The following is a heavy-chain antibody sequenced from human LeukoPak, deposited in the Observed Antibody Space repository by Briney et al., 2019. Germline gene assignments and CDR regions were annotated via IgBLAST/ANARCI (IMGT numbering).Heavy chain of an antibody. J-gene: IGHJ6*03. D-gene: IGHD6-13*01. CDR2: IYTSGST. CDR1: GGSISSYY. V-gene: IGHV4-4*07. Sequence: PSETLSLTCTVSGGSISSYYWSWIRQPAGKGLEWIGRIYTSGSTNYNPSLKSRVTMSVDTSKNQFSLKLSSVTAADTAVYYCARDAGSPFYYYMDVWGKGTTVTVSS. CDR3: ARDAGSPFYYYMDV.